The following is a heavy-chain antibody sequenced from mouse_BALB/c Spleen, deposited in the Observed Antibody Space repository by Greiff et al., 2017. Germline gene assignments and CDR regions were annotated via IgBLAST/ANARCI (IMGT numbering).Heavy chain of an antibody. D-gene: IGHD2-3*01. CDR3: ARGDGYYGGAMDY. CDR2: ISSGSSTI. Sequence: EVMLVESGGGLVQPGGSRKLSCAASGFTFSSFGMHWVRQAPEKGLEWVAYISSGSSTIYYADTVKGRFTISRDNPKNTLFLQMTSLRSEDTAMYYCARGDGYYGGAMDYWGQGTSVTVSS. CDR1: GFTFSSFG. J-gene: IGHJ4*01. V-gene: IGHV5-17*02.